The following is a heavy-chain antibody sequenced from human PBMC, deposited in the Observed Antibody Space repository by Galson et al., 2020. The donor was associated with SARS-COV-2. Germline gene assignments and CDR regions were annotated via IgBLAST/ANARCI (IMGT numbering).Heavy chain of an antibody. CDR2: IWYDGSNK. Sequence: SLKISCAASGFTFSSYGMPWVRQAPGKGLEWVAVIWYDGSNKYYADSVKGRFTISRDNSKNTRYLQMNSLRAEDTAIYYCAKMEGIAVAATPNWGQGTLVTVSS. J-gene: IGHJ4*02. CDR3: AKMEGIAVAATPN. D-gene: IGHD6-19*01. V-gene: IGHV3-33*06. CDR1: GFTFSSYG.